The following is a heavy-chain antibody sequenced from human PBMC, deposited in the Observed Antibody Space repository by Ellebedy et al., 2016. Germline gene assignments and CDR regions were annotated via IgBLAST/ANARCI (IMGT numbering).Heavy chain of an antibody. D-gene: IGHD4-17*01. CDR2: ISYDGSNK. CDR1: GFTFSSYG. Sequence: GESLKISXAASGFTFSSYGMHWVRQAPGKGLEWVAVISYDGSNKYYADSVKGRFTISRDNSKNTLYLQMNSLRAEDTAVYYCAKSYGEPHDAFDIWGQGTMVTVSS. CDR3: AKSYGEPHDAFDI. V-gene: IGHV3-30*18. J-gene: IGHJ3*02.